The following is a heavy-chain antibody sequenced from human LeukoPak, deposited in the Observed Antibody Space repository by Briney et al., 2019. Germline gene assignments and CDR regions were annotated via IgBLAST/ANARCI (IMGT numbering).Heavy chain of an antibody. V-gene: IGHV4-59*01. Sequence: SETLSLTCTVSGASISSYYWSWIRQPPGKGLEWIGYIYYSGSTNYNPSLKSRVTISVDTSKNQFSLRLSSVTAADTAMYYCARDRGDSYDYWGQGTLVTVSS. CDR3: ARDRGDSYDY. D-gene: IGHD3-10*01. J-gene: IGHJ4*02. CDR1: GASISSYY. CDR2: IYYSGST.